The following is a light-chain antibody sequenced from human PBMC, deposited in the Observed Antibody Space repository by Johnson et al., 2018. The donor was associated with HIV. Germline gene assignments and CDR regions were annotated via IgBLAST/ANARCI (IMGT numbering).Light chain of an antibody. CDR2: DNN. Sequence: QSVLTQPPSVSAAPGQKVTISCSGSSSNIGYNYVSWYQQVPGTAPKLLIYDNNKRPSGIPDRFSGSKSGTSATLGITGLQTGDEADYYCGTWDSSLSVLYVCGTGTKVTVL. CDR1: SSNIGYNY. CDR3: GTWDSSLSVLYV. V-gene: IGLV1-51*01. J-gene: IGLJ1*01.